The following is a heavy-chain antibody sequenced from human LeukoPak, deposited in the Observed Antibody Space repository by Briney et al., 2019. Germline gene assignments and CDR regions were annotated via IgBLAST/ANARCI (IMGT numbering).Heavy chain of an antibody. Sequence: SETLSLTCTVSGGSISTDHWNWIRQPAGKGLEWIGRIYISGSTNYNPSLKSRVTVSVDTSKNLFSLNLRSVTAADTAVYYCAREGAARSGFDYWGQGTLVTVSS. CDR1: GGSISTDH. CDR3: AREGAARSGFDY. J-gene: IGHJ4*02. CDR2: IYISGST. V-gene: IGHV4-4*07. D-gene: IGHD6-6*01.